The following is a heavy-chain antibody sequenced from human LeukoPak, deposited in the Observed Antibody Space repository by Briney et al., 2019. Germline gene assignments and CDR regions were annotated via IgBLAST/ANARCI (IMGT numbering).Heavy chain of an antibody. Sequence: GGSLRLSCSASGFTFSIYGMHWVRQAPGKGLVWVSRINSDGSSTSYADSVKGRFTISRDNAKNTLYLQMNSLRAEDTAVYYCARTFSGSYYVLDYWGQGTLVTVSS. J-gene: IGHJ4*02. CDR2: INSDGSST. V-gene: IGHV3-74*01. D-gene: IGHD1-26*01. CDR1: GFTFSIYG. CDR3: ARTFSGSYYVLDY.